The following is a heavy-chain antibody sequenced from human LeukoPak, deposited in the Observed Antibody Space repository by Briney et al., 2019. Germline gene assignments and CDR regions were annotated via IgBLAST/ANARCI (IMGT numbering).Heavy chain of an antibody. Sequence: TGGSLRLSCSASGFPFSSYAMHWVRQALGKGLEYVSAISDSGGSTYYADSVKGRFTISRDNSKNTLYLQMSSLRAEDTAVYFCVRGYSFGPYGMDVWGQGTTVTVSS. CDR3: VRGYSFGPYGMDV. CDR2: ISDSGGST. J-gene: IGHJ6*02. CDR1: GFPFSSYA. V-gene: IGHV3-64D*09. D-gene: IGHD2-15*01.